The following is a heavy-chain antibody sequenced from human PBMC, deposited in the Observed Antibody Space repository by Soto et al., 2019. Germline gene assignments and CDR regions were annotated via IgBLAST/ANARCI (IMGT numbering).Heavy chain of an antibody. Sequence: QVQLQESGPGLVKPSQTLSLTCTVSGGSISSGDYYWSWIRQPPGKGLEWIGYIYYSGSTYYNPCLKSRVTISVDTSKNQFSLKLSSVTAADTAVYYCARVLRITMIVVVGSDAFDIWGQGTMVTVSS. D-gene: IGHD3-22*01. V-gene: IGHV4-30-4*01. CDR2: IYYSGST. CDR3: ARVLRITMIVVVGSDAFDI. J-gene: IGHJ3*02. CDR1: GGSISSGDYY.